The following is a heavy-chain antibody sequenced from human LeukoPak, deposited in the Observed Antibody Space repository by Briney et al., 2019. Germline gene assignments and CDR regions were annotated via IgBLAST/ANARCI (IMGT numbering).Heavy chain of an antibody. Sequence: SGGSLRLSCAASGFTFSSYSMNWVRQAPGKGLEWVSSISSSSSYIYYADPVKGRFTISRDNAKNSLYLQMNSLRAEDTAVYYCARAGGTYYDSSGYYYGFDYWGQGTLVTVSS. CDR2: ISSSSSYI. CDR3: ARAGGTYYDSSGYYYGFDY. V-gene: IGHV3-21*01. D-gene: IGHD3-22*01. J-gene: IGHJ4*02. CDR1: GFTFSSYS.